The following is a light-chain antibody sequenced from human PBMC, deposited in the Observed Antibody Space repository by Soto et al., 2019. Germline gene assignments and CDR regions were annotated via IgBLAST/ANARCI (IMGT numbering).Light chain of an antibody. CDR2: AAS. CDR1: QGIGSY. J-gene: IGKJ4*01. Sequence: DIQLTQSPSFLSASLGDRVTITCRASQGIGSYLAWYQQKPGKAPRLLIYAASTLQSGVPSRFSGSGSDTKFTLTISSLQPEDFETYYCQQLNNYPLTLGGGTKVDIK. CDR3: QQLNNYPLT. V-gene: IGKV1-9*01.